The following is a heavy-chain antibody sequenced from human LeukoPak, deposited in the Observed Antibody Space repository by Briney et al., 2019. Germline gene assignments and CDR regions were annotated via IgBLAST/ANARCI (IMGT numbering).Heavy chain of an antibody. Sequence: GGSLRLSCAASGFTFSSYWTTWVRQAPGKGLEWVANIKQDGSDKYYVDSVKGRFTISRDNAKNSLYLQMNSLRDEDTAVYYCARAEEQRWGYVDYWGQGTLVTVSS. D-gene: IGHD5-24*01. V-gene: IGHV3-7*04. CDR2: IKQDGSDK. J-gene: IGHJ4*02. CDR3: ARAEEQRWGYVDY. CDR1: GFTFSSYW.